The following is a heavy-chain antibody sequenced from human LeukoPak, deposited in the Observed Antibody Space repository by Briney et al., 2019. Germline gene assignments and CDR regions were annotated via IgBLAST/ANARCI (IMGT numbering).Heavy chain of an antibody. J-gene: IGHJ4*02. D-gene: IGHD6-19*01. CDR2: ISAYNGNT. CDR3: ARDRGYSGGWYPPLYYFDY. V-gene: IGHV1-18*01. CDR1: GPTFTSYG. Sequence: ASVKLSCKASGPTFTSYGISWVRQAPGQGLEWMGWISAYNGNTTYAQKLQGRVTMTTDTSTRTAYMELRCLGSDDTAGPYCARDRGYSGGWYPPLYYFDYWGQGTLVTVSS.